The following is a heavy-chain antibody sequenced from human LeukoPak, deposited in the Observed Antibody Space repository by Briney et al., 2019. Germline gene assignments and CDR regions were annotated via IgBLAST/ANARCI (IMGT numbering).Heavy chain of an antibody. V-gene: IGHV4-59*08. Sequence: PSETLSLTCTVSGGSISSYYWSWIRQPPGKGLEWIGYIYYSGSTNYNPSLKSRVTISIDTSKNQFSLKLNSVTAADTAVYYCARRGLNRQNFDYWGQGTLVTVSS. D-gene: IGHD3-16*01. CDR2: IYYSGST. CDR1: GGSISSYY. CDR3: ARRGLNRQNFDY. J-gene: IGHJ4*02.